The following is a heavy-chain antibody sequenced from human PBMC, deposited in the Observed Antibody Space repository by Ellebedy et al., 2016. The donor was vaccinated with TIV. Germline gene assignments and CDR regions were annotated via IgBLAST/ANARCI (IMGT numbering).Heavy chain of an antibody. V-gene: IGHV3-23*01. CDR3: AKDLSWWSANDY. J-gene: IGHJ4*02. D-gene: IGHD3-16*01. CDR1: GFTFGDNA. Sequence: PGGPLRLSCAASGFTFGDNAMNWVRQTPGEGLEWVAGFGGDGYPHYARSVKGRFTISRDNSRTTLHLEMNSLRAEDTAVYYCAKDLSWWSANDYWGQGTLVTVTS. CDR2: FGGDGYP.